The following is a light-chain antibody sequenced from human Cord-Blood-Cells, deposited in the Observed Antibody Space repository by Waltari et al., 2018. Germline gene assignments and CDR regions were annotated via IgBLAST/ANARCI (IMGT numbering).Light chain of an antibody. Sequence: QSALTQPASVSGSPGQSITISCTGTSSDVGSYNLVSWYQQHPGKAPILMIYEGSKRTSGVSNRFSGSKSGNTASLTISGLQAEDEADYYCCSYAGSSTWVFGGGTKLTVL. CDR3: CSYAGSSTWV. J-gene: IGLJ3*02. V-gene: IGLV2-23*01. CDR2: EGS. CDR1: SSDVGSYNL.